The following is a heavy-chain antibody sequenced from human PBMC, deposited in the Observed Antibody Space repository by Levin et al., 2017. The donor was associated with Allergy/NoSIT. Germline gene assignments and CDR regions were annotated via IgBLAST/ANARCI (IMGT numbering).Heavy chain of an antibody. Sequence: PGGSLRLSCAASGFTFNYAMNWVRQAPGKGLEWVSSINGPGSSTYYADSVRGRFAISRDNSKNILFLQMNGLRAEDTAVYYCARKLWGGTSGSDPSPSLDYWGQGTLVTVSS. J-gene: IGHJ4*02. CDR2: INGPGSST. D-gene: IGHD2-8*01. CDR1: GFTFNYA. V-gene: IGHV3-23*01. CDR3: ARKLWGGTSGSDPSPSLDY.